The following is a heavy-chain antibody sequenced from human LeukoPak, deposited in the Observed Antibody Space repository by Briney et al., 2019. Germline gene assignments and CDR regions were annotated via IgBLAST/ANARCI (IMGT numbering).Heavy chain of an antibody. V-gene: IGHV3-30*18. CDR2: ISYDGSNK. CDR1: GFTFSSYG. Sequence: GRSLRLSCAASGFTFSSYGMHWVRQAPGKGLEWVAVISYDGSNKYYADSVKGRFTISRDNSKNTLYLQMNSLRAEDTAVYYCAKVVGADYWGQGTLVTVSS. J-gene: IGHJ4*02. CDR3: AKVVGADY. D-gene: IGHD1-26*01.